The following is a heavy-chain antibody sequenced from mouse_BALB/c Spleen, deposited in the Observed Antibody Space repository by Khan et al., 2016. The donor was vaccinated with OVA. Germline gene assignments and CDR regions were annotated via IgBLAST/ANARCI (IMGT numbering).Heavy chain of an antibody. Sequence: QIQLVQSGPQLKKPGETVKISCRASGYIFTDYAMHWVRQAPGKVLRWMGWINTETGEATYADDFKGRFAFSLETSAPTAYLQINNLKNEDTATYFCAGRFIYWGQGTLVTVSA. CDR2: INTETGEA. CDR1: GYIFTDYA. D-gene: IGHD1-1*01. CDR3: AGRFIY. V-gene: IGHV9-2-1*01. J-gene: IGHJ3*01.